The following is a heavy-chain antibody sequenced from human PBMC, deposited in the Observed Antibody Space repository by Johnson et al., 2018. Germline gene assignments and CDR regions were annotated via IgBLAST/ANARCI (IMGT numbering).Heavy chain of an antibody. Sequence: VQLLESGGGLVKPGGSLRLSCAASGFTFSDYYMSWIRQAPGKGLEWVSYISSSGSTIYYADSVTGRFTISRDNAKNSLYLQMNSLRAEETALYYCAKDGGPGGYWNRNSCFNSYYGMDVWGQGTTVTVSS. CDR1: GFTFSDYY. D-gene: IGHD2-2*01. CDR3: AKDGGPGGYWNRNSCFNSYYGMDV. J-gene: IGHJ6*02. CDR2: ISSSGSTI. V-gene: IGHV3-11*01.